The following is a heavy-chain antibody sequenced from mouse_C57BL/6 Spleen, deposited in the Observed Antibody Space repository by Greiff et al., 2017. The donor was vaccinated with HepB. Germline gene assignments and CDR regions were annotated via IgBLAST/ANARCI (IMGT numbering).Heavy chain of an antibody. CDR1: GFTFSSYA. CDR3: AIDRRDYYGSSHFDY. J-gene: IGHJ2*01. D-gene: IGHD1-1*01. CDR2: ISHVGSYT. Sequence: EVQRVESGGGLVKPGGSLKLSCAASGFTFSSYAMSWVRQTPEKRLEWVATISHVGSYTYYPDNIKGRFTISRDNAKNNLYLQMSHLKSEDTAMYYCAIDRRDYYGSSHFDYWGQGTTLTVSS. V-gene: IGHV5-4*01.